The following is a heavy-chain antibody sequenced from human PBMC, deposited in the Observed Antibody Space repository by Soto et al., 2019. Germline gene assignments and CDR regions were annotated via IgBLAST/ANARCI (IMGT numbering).Heavy chain of an antibody. CDR2: ISGSGSST. J-gene: IGHJ4*02. V-gene: IGHV3-11*06. D-gene: IGHD6-6*01. CDR1: GFIFSDYY. Sequence: GGSLRLSCAASGFIFSDYYMSWIRQPPGKGLEWVSYISGSGSSTNYADSVKGRFTISRDNAKNSLYLQIYSLRAEDTAVYYCAMAQITAQYYFDYWGQGALVTVSS. CDR3: AMAQITAQYYFDY.